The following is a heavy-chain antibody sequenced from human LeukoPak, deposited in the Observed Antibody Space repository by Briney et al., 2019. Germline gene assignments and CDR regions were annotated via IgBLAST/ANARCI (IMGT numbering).Heavy chain of an antibody. D-gene: IGHD1-7*01. V-gene: IGHV3-33*01. CDR3: ARDQNYVGDRGFDY. CDR2: IWYDGSNK. CDR1: GFTFSSYG. J-gene: IGHJ4*02. Sequence: PGGSLRLSCAASGFTFSSYGMHWVRQAPGKGLEWVAVIWYDGSNKYYADSVKGRFTISRVNSKNTLYLQMNSLRAEDTAVYYCARDQNYVGDRGFDYWGQGTLVTVSS.